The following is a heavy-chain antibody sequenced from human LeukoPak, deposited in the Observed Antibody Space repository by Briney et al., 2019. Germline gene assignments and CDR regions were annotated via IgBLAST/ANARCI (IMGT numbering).Heavy chain of an antibody. V-gene: IGHV1-2*02. CDR3: ARDVTYYYDTSGYRDAFDI. J-gene: IGHJ3*02. CDR1: GYTFTGYY. D-gene: IGHD3-22*01. CDR2: INPNSGGT. Sequence: GPSVKVSCKASGYTFTGYYMHWVRQAPGQGLEWMGWINPNSGGTNYAQRFQGRVTMTRDTSISTAYMELSRLRSDDTAVYYCARDVTYYYDTSGYRDAFDIWGQGTMVTVSS.